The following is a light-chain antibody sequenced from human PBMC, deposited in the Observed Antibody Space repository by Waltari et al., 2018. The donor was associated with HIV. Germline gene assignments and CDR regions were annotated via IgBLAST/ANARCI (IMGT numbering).Light chain of an antibody. J-gene: IGLJ3*02. V-gene: IGLV1-47*01. CDR1: SSNIGSNS. Sequence: SVLTQPPSASGTPGQRVTISCSGDSSNIGSNSVYLYQQLPGTAPKLLIYTNEQRPSGVPDRFSGSNSGTSASLAISGLRSEDEADYYCATWDDDLSTWLFGGGTKLTVL. CDR3: ATWDDDLSTWL. CDR2: TNE.